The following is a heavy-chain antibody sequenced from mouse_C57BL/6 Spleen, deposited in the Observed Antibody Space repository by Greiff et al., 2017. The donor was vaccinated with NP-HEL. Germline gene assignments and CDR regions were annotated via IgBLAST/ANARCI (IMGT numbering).Heavy chain of an antibody. CDR2: IHPNSGST. V-gene: IGHV1-64*01. J-gene: IGHJ1*03. Sequence: QVQLQQPGAELVKPGASVKLSCKASGYTFTSYWMHWVKQRPGQGLEWIGMIHPNSGSTNYNEKFKSKATLTVDKSSSTAYMQLSSLTSEDSAVYYCARWDYGSSPVYFDVWGTGTTVTVSS. CDR1: GYTFTSYW. D-gene: IGHD1-1*01. CDR3: ARWDYGSSPVYFDV.